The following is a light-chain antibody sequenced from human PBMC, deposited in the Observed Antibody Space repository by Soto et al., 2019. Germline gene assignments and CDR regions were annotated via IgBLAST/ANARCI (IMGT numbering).Light chain of an antibody. CDR1: QGISSW. J-gene: IGKJ1*01. CDR3: SKADSSARS. Sequence: DIQMTQSPSSVSASVGDRVTITCRASQGISSWLAWYQQKPGKAPKLLIYAASSLQSGVPSRFSGSGFGTDFVSRMRRREAVDSATDGCSKADSSARSCGREIKVDI. V-gene: IGKV1-12*01. CDR2: AAS.